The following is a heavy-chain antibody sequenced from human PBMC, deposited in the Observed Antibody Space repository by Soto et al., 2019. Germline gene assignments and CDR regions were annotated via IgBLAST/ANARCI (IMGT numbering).Heavy chain of an antibody. CDR1: GGSFSDYY. Sequence: LSLTCAAYGGSFSDYYWSWIRQPPGKGLEWIGEINHSGSTNYNPSLKSRVTISVDTSKNQFSLKLSSVTAADTAVYYCARERRIAAAGSSFVLENWGQGTLVTVSS. CDR3: ARERRIAAAGSSFVLEN. D-gene: IGHD6-13*01. V-gene: IGHV4-34*01. J-gene: IGHJ4*02. CDR2: INHSGST.